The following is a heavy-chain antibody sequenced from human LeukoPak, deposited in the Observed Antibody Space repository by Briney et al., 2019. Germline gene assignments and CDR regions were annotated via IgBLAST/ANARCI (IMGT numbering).Heavy chain of an antibody. CDR2: VSGSGRNT. CDR3: ARDRGKDAPMDV. D-gene: IGHD3-10*01. Sequence: GGSLRLSCAASGFTFTTNAMSWVRQAPGKGLEWVSAVSGSGRNTYYAGSVKGRFTISRDNSKNTLYLQMNSLRAEDTAVYYCARDRGKDAPMDVWGQGITVTVSS. CDR1: GFTFTTNA. V-gene: IGHV3-23*01. J-gene: IGHJ6*02.